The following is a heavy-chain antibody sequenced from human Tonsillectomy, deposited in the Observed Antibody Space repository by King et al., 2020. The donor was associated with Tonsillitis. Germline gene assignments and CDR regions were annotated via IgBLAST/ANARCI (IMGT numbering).Heavy chain of an antibody. CDR2: IIATLDIA. J-gene: IGHJ6*03. Sequence: QLVQSGAEMRKPGSSVKVSCKASGGSFSNYAISWVRQAPGQGLEWMGRIIATLDIANYAQKFQGRVTITADKSTSTAYMELSSLRSEDTAVYYCASDAGYCSGGSCYGYYYYYMDVWGKGTTVTVSS. D-gene: IGHD2-15*01. CDR1: GGSFSNYA. CDR3: ASDAGYCSGGSCYGYYYYYMDV. V-gene: IGHV1-69*04.